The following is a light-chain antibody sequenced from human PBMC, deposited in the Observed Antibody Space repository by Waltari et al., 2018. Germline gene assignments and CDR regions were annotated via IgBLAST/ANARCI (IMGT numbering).Light chain of an antibody. CDR1: ENIKTY. CDR3: QQHDTYPLT. V-gene: IGKV1-9*01. J-gene: IGKJ4*01. Sequence: IQVTQSTSSLSASVGDKITITCQASENIKTYLAWYQQKPGRAPRLLIFDASFLQSGVPSRFSGSGSGTEFTLTVNDLQSDDFATYYCQQHDTYPLTFGGGTRVE. CDR2: DAS.